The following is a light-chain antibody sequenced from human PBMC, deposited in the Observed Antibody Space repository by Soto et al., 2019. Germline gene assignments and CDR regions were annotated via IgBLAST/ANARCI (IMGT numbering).Light chain of an antibody. Sequence: QAVVTQPASVSGSPGQSITISCTGTSSDIGGYNYVSWYQQHPGKAPKLMIYDVSNRPSGVSNRFSGSKSGSTASLTISGLQAEDEADYYCSSYTSSNTVVFGGGTKLTVL. CDR3: SSYTSSNTVV. CDR2: DVS. CDR1: SSDIGGYNY. V-gene: IGLV2-14*03. J-gene: IGLJ2*01.